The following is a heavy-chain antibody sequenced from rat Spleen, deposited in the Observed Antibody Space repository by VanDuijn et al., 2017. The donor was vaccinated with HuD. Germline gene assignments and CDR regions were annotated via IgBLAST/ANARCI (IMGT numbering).Heavy chain of an antibody. D-gene: IGHD1-11*01. CDR1: GFTFSDYY. CDR3: ARAPNSGYTLYYFDY. J-gene: IGHJ2*01. V-gene: IGHV5S10*01. Sequence: EVQLVESGGGLVQPGRSLKLSCVASGFTFSDYYMAWVRQAPKKGLEWVATIIYDGSRTYYRDSVKGRFTISRDNAKTTLYLQMDSLRSEDTATYHCARAPNSGYTLYYFDYWGQGVMVTVSS. CDR2: IIYDGSRT.